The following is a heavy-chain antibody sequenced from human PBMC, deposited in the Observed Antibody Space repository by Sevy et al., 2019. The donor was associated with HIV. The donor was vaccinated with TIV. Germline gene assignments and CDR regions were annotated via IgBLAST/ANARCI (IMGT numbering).Heavy chain of an antibody. CDR3: AREGCSRPHDY. Sequence: GGSLKLSCAASGFAFYEYSMSWIRQAPGKGLEWVATLSFGCGKINYADSVKGRFTISRDNSKNSFYLQMDNLRVEDKALYYCAREGCSRPHDYWGQGTRVTVSS. V-gene: IGHV3-23*01. J-gene: IGHJ4*02. D-gene: IGHD2-8*01. CDR2: LSFGCGKI. CDR1: GFAFYEYS.